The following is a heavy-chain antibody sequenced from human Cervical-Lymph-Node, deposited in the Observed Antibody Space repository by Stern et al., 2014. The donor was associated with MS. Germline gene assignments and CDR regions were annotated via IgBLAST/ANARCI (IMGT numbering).Heavy chain of an antibody. CDR1: GASISSSSFL. CDR3: STSSDYFSAPNAFDI. V-gene: IGHV4-39*01. D-gene: IGHD3-22*01. CDR2: IYYSGKT. J-gene: IGHJ3*02. Sequence: QLQLQESGPGLVKPSETLSLSCTVSGASISSSSFLWAWIRQPPGKGLEWIGNIYYSGKTYYNPSLGSRVTMSVDTSTNQFSLRLPSVTAADTAFYYCSTSSDYFSAPNAFDIWGQGTRVTVSS.